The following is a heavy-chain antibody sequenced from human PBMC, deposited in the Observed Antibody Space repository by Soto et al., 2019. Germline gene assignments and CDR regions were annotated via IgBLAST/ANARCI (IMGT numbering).Heavy chain of an antibody. Sequence: ASVNDSLQXFGYSFTAYYIDWVRQAPGQGLECMGWVDPRSGATKYAQRFQGRAIMTRDTSVHTVYMELSGLTSDGTAVYYCARDRAARPFDYWGQGTLVTVSS. CDR1: GYSFTAYY. CDR2: VDPRSGAT. CDR3: ARDRAARPFDY. J-gene: IGHJ4*02. D-gene: IGHD6-6*01. V-gene: IGHV1-2*02.